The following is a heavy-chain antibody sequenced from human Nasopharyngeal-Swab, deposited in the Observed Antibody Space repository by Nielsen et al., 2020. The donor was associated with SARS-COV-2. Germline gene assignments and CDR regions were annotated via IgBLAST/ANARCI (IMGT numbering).Heavy chain of an antibody. Sequence: WIRQPPGKGLGWIGYIYYSGSTNYNPSLKSRVTISVDTSKNQFSLKLSSVTAADTAVYYCARVGTYYYDSSGHLNYYYYYYMDVWGKGTTVTVSS. D-gene: IGHD3-22*01. V-gene: IGHV4-59*01. CDR3: ARVGTYYYDSSGHLNYYYYYYMDV. J-gene: IGHJ6*03. CDR2: IYYSGST.